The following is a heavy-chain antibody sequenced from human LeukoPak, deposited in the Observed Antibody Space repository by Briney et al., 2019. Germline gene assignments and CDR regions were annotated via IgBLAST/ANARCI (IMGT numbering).Heavy chain of an antibody. CDR3: ARGTGYPLIG. CDR1: GGSISTYY. V-gene: IGHV4-59*01. D-gene: IGHD3-22*01. CDR2: IYYSGGT. J-gene: IGHJ4*02. Sequence: SETLSLTCIVSGGSISTYYWSWIRQPPGKGLEWIGYIYYSGGTDYNPSLKSRVSMSVDTSKNQFSLKLSSVTAADTAVYYCARGTGYPLIGWGQGTLVTVSS.